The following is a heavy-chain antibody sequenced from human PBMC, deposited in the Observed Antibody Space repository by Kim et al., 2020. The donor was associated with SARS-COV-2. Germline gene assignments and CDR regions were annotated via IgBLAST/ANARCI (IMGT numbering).Heavy chain of an antibody. CDR3: ARSPYYYGSDRGVGARQFDY. V-gene: IGHV3-7*03. CDR1: GFTFSSYW. D-gene: IGHD3-10*01. J-gene: IGHJ4*02. Sequence: GGSLRLSCAASGFTFSSYWMSWVRQAPGKGLEWVANIKQDGSEKYYVDSVKGRFTISRDNAKNSLYLQMNSLRAEDTAVYYCARSPYYYGSDRGVGARQFDYWGQGTLVTVSS. CDR2: IKQDGSEK.